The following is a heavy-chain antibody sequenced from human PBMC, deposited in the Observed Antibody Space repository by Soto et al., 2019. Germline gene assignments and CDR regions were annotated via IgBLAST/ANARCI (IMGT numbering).Heavy chain of an antibody. Sequence: QVQLVQSGAEVKKPGASVKVSCKASGITSTTYAIHWVRQAPGQGREWMGWINTGNGNTRYSQRFLGRVLLTTDTSASTASMDLSSLTSEATAVYYCARAISGYVTWGQGTLITVSS. V-gene: IGHV1-3*04. CDR2: INTGNGNT. J-gene: IGHJ5*02. CDR3: ARAISGYVT. CDR1: GITSTTYA. D-gene: IGHD5-12*01.